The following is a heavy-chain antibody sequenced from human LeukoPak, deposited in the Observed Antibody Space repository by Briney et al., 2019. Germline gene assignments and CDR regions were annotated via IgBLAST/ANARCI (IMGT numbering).Heavy chain of an antibody. Sequence: GGSLRLSCAVSGFTFSSYVMSWVRQAPGKGLEWVSSSSGGGGFTYYADSVKGRFTISRDTSRNTLFLQMDSLRTEDTAVYYCAKNSPPPGYSALAIYDYWGHGTLVTVSS. V-gene: IGHV3-23*01. CDR1: GFTFSSYV. D-gene: IGHD5-12*01. J-gene: IGHJ4*01. CDR2: SSGGGGFT. CDR3: AKNSPPPGYSALAIYDY.